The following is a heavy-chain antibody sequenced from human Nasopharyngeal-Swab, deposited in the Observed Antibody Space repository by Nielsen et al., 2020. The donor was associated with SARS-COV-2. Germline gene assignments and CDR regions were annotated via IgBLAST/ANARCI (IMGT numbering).Heavy chain of an antibody. V-gene: IGHV4-61*07. CDR3: ASHDYGVNGEYYYMDV. D-gene: IGHD4-17*01. J-gene: IGHJ6*03. Sequence: RQAPGKGLEWIDYIYYSGSTNYNPSFESRVIMSVDTSRNQFSLKLSSVTAADTAVYYCASHDYGVNGEYYYMDVWGKGTTVTVSS. CDR2: IYYSGST.